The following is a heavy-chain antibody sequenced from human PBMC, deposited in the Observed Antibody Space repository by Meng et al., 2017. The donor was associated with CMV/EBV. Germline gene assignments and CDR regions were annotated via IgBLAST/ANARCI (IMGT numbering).Heavy chain of an antibody. Sequence: KATDYNFTGYYMRWGRQAPGQGLECMGWINPTSGGTNYAQKFQGRVTMTRDTSISTAYMELSRLRSDDTAVYYCASWADYGGNGDYWGQGTPVTVSS. CDR1: DYNFTGYY. V-gene: IGHV1-2*02. CDR3: ASWADYGGNGDY. CDR2: INPTSGGT. J-gene: IGHJ4*02. D-gene: IGHD4-23*01.